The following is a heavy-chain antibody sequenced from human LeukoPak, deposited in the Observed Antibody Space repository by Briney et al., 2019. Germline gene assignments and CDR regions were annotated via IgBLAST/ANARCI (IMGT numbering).Heavy chain of an antibody. J-gene: IGHJ4*02. CDR3: ARTSGSYRHFGY. Sequence: SETLSLTCTVSGGSISCSSYYWGWIRQPPGKGLEWLGSIYYSGSTYYNPSLKSRVTISVDTSNNQFSLKLSSVTAADTAVYYCARTSGSYRHFGYWGQGTLVTVSS. V-gene: IGHV4-39*01. CDR2: IYYSGST. D-gene: IGHD1-26*01. CDR1: GGSISCSSYY.